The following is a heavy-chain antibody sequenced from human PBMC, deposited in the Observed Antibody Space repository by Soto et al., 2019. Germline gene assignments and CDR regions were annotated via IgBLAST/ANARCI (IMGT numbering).Heavy chain of an antibody. Sequence: GGSLRLSCAASGFTFSSYSMNWVRQAPGKGLEWVSSISSSSSYIYYADSVKGRFTISRDNAKNSLYLQMNSLRAEDTAVYYCAVKGVTGTTFRIFSWFDPRGQGTLVTVSS. CDR2: ISSSSSYI. J-gene: IGHJ5*02. CDR1: GFTFSSYS. V-gene: IGHV3-21*01. CDR3: AVKGVTGTTFRIFSWFDP. D-gene: IGHD1-7*01.